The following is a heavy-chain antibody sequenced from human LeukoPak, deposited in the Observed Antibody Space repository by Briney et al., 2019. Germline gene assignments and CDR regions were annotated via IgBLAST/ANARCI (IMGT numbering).Heavy chain of an antibody. CDR1: GFSFSNYW. Sequence: GGSLRLSCAASGFSFSNYWMNWVRQAPGKGLEWVANIKYDASEQYYVDSVKGRFTISRDNAKNSLYLKMNILRAEDTAVYYCARDSVRGRPLVAFDIWGQGTMVTVSS. D-gene: IGHD3-10*01. CDR2: IKYDASEQ. V-gene: IGHV3-7*01. CDR3: ARDSVRGRPLVAFDI. J-gene: IGHJ3*02.